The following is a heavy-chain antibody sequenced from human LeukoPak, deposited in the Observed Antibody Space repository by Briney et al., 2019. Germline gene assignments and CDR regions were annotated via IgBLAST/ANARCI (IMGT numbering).Heavy chain of an antibody. D-gene: IGHD6-6*01. CDR1: GFTFSSYW. CDR3: VTRMSSSSLLDY. Sequence: TGGSLRLSCAASGFTFSSYWMHWVRQAPGKGLVWVSRINSDGSSTSYADSVKGRFTISRDNAKNTPYLQMNSLRAEDTAVYYCVTRMSSSSLLDYWGQGTLVTVSS. V-gene: IGHV3-74*01. J-gene: IGHJ4*02. CDR2: INSDGSST.